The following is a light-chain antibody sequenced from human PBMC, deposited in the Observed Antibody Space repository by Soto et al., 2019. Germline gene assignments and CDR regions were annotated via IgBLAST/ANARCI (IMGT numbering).Light chain of an antibody. CDR2: DAS. CDR1: QSVRTY. Sequence: EIVLTQSPATLSLSPGERATLSCRAVQSVRTYLAWYQQKPGRATRLLIYDASSRATGIPARFSGSGSGTEFTLTISSLEPEDFAVYYCQQRSNWPVTFGQGTKV. J-gene: IGKJ1*01. CDR3: QQRSNWPVT. V-gene: IGKV3-11*01.